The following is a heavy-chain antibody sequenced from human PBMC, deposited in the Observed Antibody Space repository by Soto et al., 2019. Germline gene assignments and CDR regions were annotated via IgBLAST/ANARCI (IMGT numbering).Heavy chain of an antibody. D-gene: IGHD3-22*01. V-gene: IGHV4-59*11. CDR1: GGSFSGHS. CDR3: ARDAGRYYDSTGYELDP. CDR2: INHSGSA. Sequence: RSVTCAVYGGSFSGHSWTWFRPSPGKGLEWIRYINHSGSANYSRSLKSRVTISVDTSKNQFSLTLSSVTAADTDVYYCARDAGRYYDSTGYELDPWGQGTLVTVSS. J-gene: IGHJ5*02.